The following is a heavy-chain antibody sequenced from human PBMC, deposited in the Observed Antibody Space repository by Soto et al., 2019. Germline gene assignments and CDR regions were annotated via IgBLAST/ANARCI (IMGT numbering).Heavy chain of an antibody. CDR1: GYTFTSYD. J-gene: IGHJ6*02. Sequence: ASVKVSCKASGYTFTSYDINWVRQATGQGLEWMGWMNPNSGNTGYAQKFQGRVTMTRNTSISTAYMELSSLRSDDTAVYYCARNGYCSSTSCYSLNYYGMDVWGQGTTVTVSS. CDR2: MNPNSGNT. V-gene: IGHV1-8*01. CDR3: ARNGYCSSTSCYSLNYYGMDV. D-gene: IGHD2-2*03.